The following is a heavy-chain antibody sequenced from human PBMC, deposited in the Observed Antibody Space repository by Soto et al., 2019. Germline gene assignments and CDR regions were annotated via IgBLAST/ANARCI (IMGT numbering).Heavy chain of an antibody. CDR2: IAYDGSNK. V-gene: IGHV3-30-3*01. J-gene: IGHJ6*02. CDR3: ARGDREDIAVVVGARPGEYGVDV. D-gene: IGHD2-15*01. Sequence: QVQLVESGGGVVQPGRSLRLSCAASGFTFRNYAMHWVRQAPGKGLECVAVIAYDGSNKFYRDYVKGRFTISRDNPQNTLYLQINSLRYEDTAVYYCARGDREDIAVVVGARPGEYGVDVWGQGTTVTVSS. CDR1: GFTFRNYA.